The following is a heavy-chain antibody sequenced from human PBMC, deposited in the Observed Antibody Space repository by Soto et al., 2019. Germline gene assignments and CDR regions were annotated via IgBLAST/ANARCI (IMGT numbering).Heavy chain of an antibody. CDR2: IYHSGST. Sequence: QVQLQESGPGLVKPSGTLSLTCAVSGGSISSSNWWSWVRQPPGKGLEWIGEIYHSGSTNYNPSLKSRVTISVDKSKNQFSLKLSSVTAADTAVYYCARGPYYYDSSGYYYYYYGMDVWGQGTTVTVSS. J-gene: IGHJ6*02. CDR3: ARGPYYYDSSGYYYYYYGMDV. V-gene: IGHV4-4*02. D-gene: IGHD3-22*01. CDR1: GGSISSSNW.